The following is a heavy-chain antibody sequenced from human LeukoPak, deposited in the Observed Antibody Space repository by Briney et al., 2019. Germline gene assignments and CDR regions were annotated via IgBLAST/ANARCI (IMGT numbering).Heavy chain of an antibody. V-gene: IGHV4-39*01. CDR1: GGSISSSNYN. CDR3: ARSPLLYSSTWYVNWFDP. D-gene: IGHD6-13*01. J-gene: IGHJ5*02. CDR2: ICYSGST. Sequence: KPSQTLSLTCTVSGGSISSSNYNWGWIRQPPGKGLEWIGRICYSGSTYYNPSLKSRVTISVDTSKNQLSLKLSFVTAADTAVYYCARSPLLYSSTWYVNWFDPWGQGTLVTVSS.